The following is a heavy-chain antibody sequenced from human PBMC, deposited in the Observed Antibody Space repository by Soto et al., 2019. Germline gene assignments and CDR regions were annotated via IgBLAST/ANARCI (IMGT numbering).Heavy chain of an antibody. CDR2: SIPIFGTA. D-gene: IGHD2-8*01. J-gene: IGHJ6*02. CDR3: ASNRGCNTVYYYYGMDV. Sequence: QVQLVQSGAEVKKPGSSVKVSCKASGGTFSSYAISWVRQAPGQGLEWMGGSIPIFGTANYAQKFQGRVTITADKSTSTAYMELSSLRSEDTDVYYCASNRGCNTVYYYYGMDVWGQGTTVTVSS. V-gene: IGHV1-69*06. CDR1: GGTFSSYA.